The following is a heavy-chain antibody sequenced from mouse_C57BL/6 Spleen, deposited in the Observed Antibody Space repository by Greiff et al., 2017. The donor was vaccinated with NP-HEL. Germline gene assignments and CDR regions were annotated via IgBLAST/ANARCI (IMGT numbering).Heavy chain of an antibody. V-gene: IGHV1-59*01. CDR3: ARKIYDGYYFDY. CDR2: IDPSDSYT. CDR1: GYTFTSYW. D-gene: IGHD2-3*01. Sequence: VQLQQSGAELVRPGTSVKLSCKASGYTFTSYWMHWVKQRPGQGLEWIGVIDPSDSYTNYNQKFKGKATLTVDTSSSTAYMQLSSLTSEDSAVYYCARKIYDGYYFDYWGQGTTLTVSS. J-gene: IGHJ2*01.